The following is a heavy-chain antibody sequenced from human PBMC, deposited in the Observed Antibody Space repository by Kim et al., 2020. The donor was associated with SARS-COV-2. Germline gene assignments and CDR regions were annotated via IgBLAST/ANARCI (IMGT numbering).Heavy chain of an antibody. CDR3: ARGLTYYYGSGSFYFDY. CDR2: IYYSGST. V-gene: IGHV4-31*03. CDR1: GGSISSGGYY. J-gene: IGHJ4*02. Sequence: SETLSLTCTVSGGSISSGGYYWSWIRQHPGKGLEWIGYIYYSGSTYYNPSLKSRVTISVDTSKNQFSLKLSSVTAADTAVYYCARGLTYYYGSGSFYFDYWGQGTLVTVSS. D-gene: IGHD3-10*01.